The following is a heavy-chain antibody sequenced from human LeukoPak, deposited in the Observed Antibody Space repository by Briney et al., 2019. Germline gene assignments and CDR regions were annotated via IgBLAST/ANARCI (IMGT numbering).Heavy chain of an antibody. CDR2: IYSGGST. CDR1: GFTVSSSY. D-gene: IGHD5-18*01. J-gene: IGHJ4*02. Sequence: GGSLRLSCAASGFTVSSSYMSWVRQAPGKGLEWVSLIYSGGSTYYAASVKGRFTISRDNSKNTLYLQMNSLRPGDTAVYYCAKGYNYAYEYWGQGTLVTVSS. CDR3: AKGYNYAYEY. V-gene: IGHV3-53*01.